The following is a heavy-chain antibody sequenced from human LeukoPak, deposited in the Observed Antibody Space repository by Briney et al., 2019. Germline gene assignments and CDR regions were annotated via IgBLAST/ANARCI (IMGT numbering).Heavy chain of an antibody. CDR3: AKDAGRYSGYDFYFQH. Sequence: PGRSLRLSCAASGFTFSSYGMHWVRQAPGKGLEWVAVISYDGSNKYYADSVKGRFTISRDNSKNTLYLQMNSLRAEDTAVYYCAKDAGRYSGYDFYFQHWGQGTLVTVSS. V-gene: IGHV3-30*18. CDR1: GFTFSSYG. CDR2: ISYDGSNK. D-gene: IGHD5-12*01. J-gene: IGHJ1*01.